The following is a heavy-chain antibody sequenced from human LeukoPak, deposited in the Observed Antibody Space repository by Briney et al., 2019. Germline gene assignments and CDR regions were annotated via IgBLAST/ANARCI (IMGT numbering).Heavy chain of an antibody. Sequence: PGGSLRLSCAASGFTFDDYAMHWVRQAPGKGLEWVSLISGDGGSTYYADSVKGRFTISRDNSKNSLYLQMNSLRTEDTALYYCAKDDGYSDDYYYYYYVDVWGKGTTVTVSS. CDR1: GFTFDDYA. CDR3: AKDDGYSDDYYYYYYVDV. J-gene: IGHJ6*03. CDR2: ISGDGGST. D-gene: IGHD5-18*01. V-gene: IGHV3-43*02.